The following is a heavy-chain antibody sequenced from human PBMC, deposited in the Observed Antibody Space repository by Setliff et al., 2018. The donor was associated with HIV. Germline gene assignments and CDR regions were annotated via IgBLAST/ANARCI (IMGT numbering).Heavy chain of an antibody. Sequence: ASVKVSCKASGYTFTNYDINWVRQSPGQGLEWLGWMNPNSGRAGSAQMFQGRVTITRDTSASTAYMELSSLRSEDTGVYYCAIGSSNWPHRPNNYYFDYWGQGTPVTVSS. CDR3: AIGSSNWPHRPNNYYFDY. D-gene: IGHD6-13*01. J-gene: IGHJ4*02. CDR1: GYTFTNYD. CDR2: MNPNSGRA. V-gene: IGHV1-8*03.